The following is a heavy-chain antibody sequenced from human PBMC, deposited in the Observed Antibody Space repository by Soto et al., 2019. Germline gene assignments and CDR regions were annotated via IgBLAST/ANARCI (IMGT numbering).Heavy chain of an antibody. J-gene: IGHJ6*02. CDR3: AGDCINMVPGHYYYYYGMDV. D-gene: IGHD3-10*01. Sequence: QVQLVQSGAEVKKPGASVKVSCKASGYTFTSYGISWVRQAPGQGLEWMGWISAYNGNKNYAQKLQGRVNMTTDTATITAYMELRSLRVDDTAVYYCAGDCINMVPGHYYYYYGMDVWGQGTTVTVSS. CDR2: ISAYNGNK. CDR1: GYTFTSYG. V-gene: IGHV1-18*01.